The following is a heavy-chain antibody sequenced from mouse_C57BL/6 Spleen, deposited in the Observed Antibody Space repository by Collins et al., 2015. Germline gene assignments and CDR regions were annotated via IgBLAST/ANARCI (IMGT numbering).Heavy chain of an antibody. V-gene: IGHV1-80*01. D-gene: IGHD1-2*01. CDR2: IYPGDGDT. CDR3: ARYITTTWGLDY. Sequence: QVQLQQSGAELVRPGSSVKISCKASGYAFSSYWMNWVKQRPGQGLEWIGQIYPGDGDTNYNGKFKGKATLTADKSSSTAYMQLSSLTSEDSAVYFCARYITTTWGLDYWGQGTTLTVSS. CDR1: GYAFSSYW. J-gene: IGHJ2*01.